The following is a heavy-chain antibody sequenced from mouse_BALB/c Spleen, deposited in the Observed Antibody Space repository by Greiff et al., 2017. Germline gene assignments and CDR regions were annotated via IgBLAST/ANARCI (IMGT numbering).Heavy chain of an antibody. CDR2: IYPGNSDT. V-gene: IGHV1-5*01. D-gene: IGHD2-10*02. CDR3: TRYKYGNYVPDY. Sequence: EVQLQQSGTVLARPGASVKMSCKASGYTFTSYWMHWVKQRHGQGLEWIGAIYPGNSDTSYNQKFKGKAKLTAVTSTSTAYMGLSSLTNEDSAVYYCTRYKYGNYVPDYWGQGTTLTVSA. CDR1: GYTFTSYW. J-gene: IGHJ2*01.